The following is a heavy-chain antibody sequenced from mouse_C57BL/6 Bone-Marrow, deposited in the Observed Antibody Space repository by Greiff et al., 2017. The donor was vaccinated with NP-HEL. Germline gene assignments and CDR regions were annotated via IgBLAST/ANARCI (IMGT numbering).Heavy chain of an antibody. D-gene: IGHD2-12*01. Sequence: EVQLQQSGPELVKPGASVKISCKASGYTFTDYYMNWVKQSHGKSLEWLGDINPNNGGTSYNQKFKGKATLTVDKSSSTAYMELRSLTSEDSAVYYCARNDGGVYYAMDYWGQGTSVTVSS. CDR2: INPNNGGT. V-gene: IGHV1-26*01. J-gene: IGHJ4*01. CDR1: GYTFTDYY. CDR3: ARNDGGVYYAMDY.